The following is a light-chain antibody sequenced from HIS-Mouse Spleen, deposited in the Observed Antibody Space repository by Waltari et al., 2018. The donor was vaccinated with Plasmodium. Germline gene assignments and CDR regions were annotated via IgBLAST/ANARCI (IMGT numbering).Light chain of an antibody. Sequence: SYELTQPPSVSVSPGQTARIPCPGDALPKKYAYWYQQKPGQAPVLVIYKDSERPSGIPERFSGSSSGTTVTLTISGVQAEDEADYYCQSADSSGTYRVFGGGTKLTVL. J-gene: IGLJ2*01. CDR1: ALPKKY. CDR2: KDS. CDR3: QSADSSGTYRV. V-gene: IGLV3-25*03.